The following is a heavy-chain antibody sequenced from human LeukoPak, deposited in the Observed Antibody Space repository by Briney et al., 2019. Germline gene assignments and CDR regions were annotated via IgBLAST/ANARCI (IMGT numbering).Heavy chain of an antibody. CDR3: GIKRIRGNPFDY. J-gene: IGHJ4*02. Sequence: GASVAVSFKVSAYTFTYYYVHWVRQAPGQGLEWMGWFHPSSGGAGYAQRFQGRVTMTRDTSISTAYMQLTRLTSDDTALYYCGIKRIRGNPFDYWGQGTLVTVSS. CDR1: AYTFTYYY. V-gene: IGHV1-2*02. D-gene: IGHD3-10*01. CDR2: FHPSSGGA.